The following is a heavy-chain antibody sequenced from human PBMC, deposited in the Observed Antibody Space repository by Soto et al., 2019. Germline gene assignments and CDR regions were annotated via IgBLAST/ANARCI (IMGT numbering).Heavy chain of an antibody. CDR3: AKDGSPYYDFWSRYYPNY. CDR1: GFTFSSYA. J-gene: IGHJ4*02. V-gene: IGHV3-23*01. Sequence: GGSLRLSCAASGFTFSSYAMSWVRQAPGKGLEWFSAISGSGGSTYYADSVKGRFTISRDNSKNTLYLQMNSLRAEDTAVYYCAKDGSPYYDFWSRYYPNYWGQGTLVTVSS. CDR2: ISGSGGST. D-gene: IGHD3-3*01.